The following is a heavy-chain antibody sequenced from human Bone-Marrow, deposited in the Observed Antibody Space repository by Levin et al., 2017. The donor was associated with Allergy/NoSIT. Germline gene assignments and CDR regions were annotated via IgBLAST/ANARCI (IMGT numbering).Heavy chain of an antibody. J-gene: IGHJ4*02. CDR3: ARDRLPVAGDNYFDL. CDR1: GFTFSTYG. V-gene: IGHV3-30*03. Sequence: PGGSLRLSCVASGFTFSTYGMHWVRQAPGKGLEWVAVISYDESNKFYGDSVKGRFAISRDNSKNTVFLEVDSLIPEDTAVYYCARDRLPVAGDNYFDLWGQGTLVTVSS. D-gene: IGHD6-19*01. CDR2: ISYDESNK.